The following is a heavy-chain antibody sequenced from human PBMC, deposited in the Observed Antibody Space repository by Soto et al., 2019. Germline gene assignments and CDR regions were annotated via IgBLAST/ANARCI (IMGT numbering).Heavy chain of an antibody. V-gene: IGHV1-3*01. Sequence: QVQLVQSGAEVKKPGASVKVSCKASGYTFTSYAMHWVRQAPGQRLEWMGWINAGNGNTKYSQKFQGRVTITSDTSASAACMELSSLRSEDKGVYYCARGHRYGSGGSCSSGWFDPCGQGALVTVCS. CDR2: INAGNGNT. D-gene: IGHD2-15*01. J-gene: IGHJ5*02. CDR3: ARGHRYGSGGSCSSGWFDP. CDR1: GYTFTSYA.